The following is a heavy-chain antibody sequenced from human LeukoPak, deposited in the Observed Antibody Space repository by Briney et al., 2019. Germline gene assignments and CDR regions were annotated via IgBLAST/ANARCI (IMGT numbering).Heavy chain of an antibody. CDR3: ARDNDDYGDYEELSTYMDV. V-gene: IGHV4-4*07. D-gene: IGHD4-17*01. Sequence: SETLSLTCTVSGGSISSYYWSWIRQPAGKGLEWIGRIYTSGSTNYNPSLKSRVTMSVDTSKNQFSLKLSSVTAADTAVYYCARDNDDYGDYEELSTYMDVWGKGTTVTISS. J-gene: IGHJ6*03. CDR1: GGSISSYY. CDR2: IYTSGST.